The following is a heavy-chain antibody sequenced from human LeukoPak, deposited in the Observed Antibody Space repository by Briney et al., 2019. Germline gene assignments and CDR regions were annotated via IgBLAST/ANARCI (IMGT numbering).Heavy chain of an antibody. CDR3: ARGDSGDWPFDP. CDR1: GFTFSNYG. Sequence: GGSLRLSCAASGFTFSNYGIHWVRQAPGKGLEWVAVISYDGNNKYYADSVKGRFTISRDNTKNSLYLQMNSLRVEDTAVYFCARGDSGDWPFDPWDQGTLVTVSS. D-gene: IGHD6-19*01. J-gene: IGHJ5*02. V-gene: IGHV3-30*03. CDR2: ISYDGNNK.